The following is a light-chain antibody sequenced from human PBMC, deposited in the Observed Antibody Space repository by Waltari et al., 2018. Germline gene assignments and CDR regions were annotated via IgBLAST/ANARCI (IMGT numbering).Light chain of an antibody. CDR2: WAS. V-gene: IGKV4-1*01. CDR3: QQCYTTPRT. Sequence: DIVMTQSPDSLAVSLGERATTNCKSSQSDLSRSNSLNYFGWYQQKVGQPPKLPIYWASTGESGVPERSSGSGSGTDVTLTISSLQAVDVAVYYGQQCYTTPRTFGPGTQVDVK. J-gene: IGKJ3*01. CDR1: QSDLSRSNSLNY.